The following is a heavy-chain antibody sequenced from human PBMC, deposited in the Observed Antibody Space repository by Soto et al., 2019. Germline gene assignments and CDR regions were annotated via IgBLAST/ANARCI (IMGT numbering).Heavy chain of an antibody. CDR2: ISWNSGSI. J-gene: IGHJ4*02. Sequence: PGGSLRLSCAASGFTFDDYAMHWVRQAPGKGLEWVSGISWNSGSIGYADSVKGRFTISRDNSKNSLYLQMNSLRAEDTALYYCANERLRDLDYWGQGTLVTVSS. D-gene: IGHD5-12*01. CDR1: GFTFDDYA. V-gene: IGHV3-9*01. CDR3: ANERLRDLDY.